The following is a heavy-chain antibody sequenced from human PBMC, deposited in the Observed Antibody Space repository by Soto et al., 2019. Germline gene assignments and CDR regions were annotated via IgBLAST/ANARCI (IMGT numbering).Heavy chain of an antibody. CDR1: GFTFTSSA. V-gene: IGHV1-58*02. CDR2: IVVGSGNT. D-gene: IGHD4-4*01. J-gene: IGHJ6*03. Sequence: ASVKVSCKASGFTFTSSAMQWVRQARGQRLEWIGWIVVGSGNTNYAQKFQERVTITRDMSTSTAYMELSSLRSEDTAVYYCAATPTVTTSYYSYYMDVWGKGTTVTVSS. CDR3: AATPTVTTSYYSYYMDV.